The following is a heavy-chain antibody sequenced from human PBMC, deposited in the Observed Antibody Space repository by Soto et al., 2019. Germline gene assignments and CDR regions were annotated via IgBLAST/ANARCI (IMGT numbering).Heavy chain of an antibody. J-gene: IGHJ6*02. CDR3: ARGRRNYDMLTGYYSGYYYYGMDV. CDR1: GFTFSSYG. CDR2: IWYDGSNK. V-gene: IGHV3-33*01. Sequence: GGSLRLSCAASGFTFSSYGMHWVRQAPGKGLEWVAVIWYDGSNKYYADSVKGRFTISRDNSKNTLYLQMNSLRAEDTAVYYCARGRRNYDMLTGYYSGYYYYGMDVGGQGTTVTVSS. D-gene: IGHD3-9*01.